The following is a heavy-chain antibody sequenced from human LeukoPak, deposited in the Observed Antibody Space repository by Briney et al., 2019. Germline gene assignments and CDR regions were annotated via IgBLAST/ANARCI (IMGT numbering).Heavy chain of an antibody. V-gene: IGHV3-23*01. J-gene: IGHJ6*03. CDR2: ISASGGST. CDR3: AKVMKGSERLTMVRGVIIKTAGLYYMDV. D-gene: IGHD3-10*01. Sequence: GGSLRLSCVASGFTFSNYLMNWVRQAPGKGLEWVSSISASGGSTNYADSVKGRFTISRDNSKTPVYLQMNSLRAEDTAVYYCAKVMKGSERLTMVRGVIIKTAGLYYMDVWGKGTTVTVSS. CDR1: GFTFSNYL.